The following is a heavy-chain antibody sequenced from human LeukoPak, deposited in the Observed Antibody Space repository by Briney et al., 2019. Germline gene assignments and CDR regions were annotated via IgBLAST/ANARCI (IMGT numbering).Heavy chain of an antibody. Sequence: SETLSLTCTVSGGSISSYHWSWIRQPAGKGLEWIGRIYTSGSTNYNPSLKSRVTMSVDTSKNQFSLKLSSVTAADTVVYYCARGSNRYNWFDPWGQGTLVTVSS. J-gene: IGHJ5*02. D-gene: IGHD4/OR15-4a*01. CDR1: GGSISSYH. CDR3: ARGSNRYNWFDP. V-gene: IGHV4-4*07. CDR2: IYTSGST.